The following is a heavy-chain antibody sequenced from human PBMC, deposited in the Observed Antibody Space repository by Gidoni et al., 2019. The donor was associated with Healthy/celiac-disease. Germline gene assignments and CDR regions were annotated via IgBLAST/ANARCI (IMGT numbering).Heavy chain of an antibody. CDR1: GFTFSSYA. V-gene: IGHV3-30-3*01. CDR3: ARDLYSSGSYFDY. CDR2: ISYDGSNK. Sequence: QVQLVESGGGVVQPGRSLRLSCAASGFTFSSYAMHWVRQAPGKGLEWVAVISYDGSNKYYADSVKGRFTISRDNSKNTLYLQMNSLRAEDTAVYYCARDLYSSGSYFDYWGQGTLVTVSS. J-gene: IGHJ4*02. D-gene: IGHD6-19*01.